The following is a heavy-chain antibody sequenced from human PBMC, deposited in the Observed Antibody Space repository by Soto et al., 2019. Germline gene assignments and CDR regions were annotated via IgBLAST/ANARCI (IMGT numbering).Heavy chain of an antibody. V-gene: IGHV1-58*01. D-gene: IGHD3-9*01. Sequence: SVKVSCKASGFTFTSSAVQWVRQARGQRLEWIGWIVVGSGNTNYAQKFQERVTITRDMSTSTAYMELSSLRSEDTAVYYCAAGAYYDILTGYYMTYYGMDVWGQGTTVTVSS. CDR1: GFTFTSSA. CDR2: IVVGSGNT. CDR3: AAGAYYDILTGYYMTYYGMDV. J-gene: IGHJ6*02.